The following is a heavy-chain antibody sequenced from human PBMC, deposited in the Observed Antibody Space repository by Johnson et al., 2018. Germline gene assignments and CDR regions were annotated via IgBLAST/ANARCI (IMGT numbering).Heavy chain of an antibody. CDR1: GFTFSSYG. Sequence: QVQLVQSGGGVVQPGRSLRLSCAASGFTFSSYGMHWVRQAPGKGLEWVAVISYAGSNKYSADSVKGRFTISRDNSKNTLYLQMNSLRAEDTALYYCAKPSYGDYGAVGYGMDVWGQGTTVTVSS. J-gene: IGHJ6*02. V-gene: IGHV3-30*18. D-gene: IGHD4-17*01. CDR2: ISYAGSNK. CDR3: AKPSYGDYGAVGYGMDV.